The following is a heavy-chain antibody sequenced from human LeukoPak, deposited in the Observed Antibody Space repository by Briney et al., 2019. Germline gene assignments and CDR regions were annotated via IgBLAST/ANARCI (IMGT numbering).Heavy chain of an antibody. CDR2: INHSGST. Sequence: SETLSLTCAVYGGSFSGYYWSWIRQPPGKGLEWIGEINHSGSTNYNPSLKSRVTISVDTSKNQFSLKLSSVTAADTAVYYCAREGRYNWNYGGFDYWGQGTLVTVSS. CDR3: AREGRYNWNYGGFDY. J-gene: IGHJ4*02. D-gene: IGHD1-7*01. CDR1: GGSFSGYY. V-gene: IGHV4-34*01.